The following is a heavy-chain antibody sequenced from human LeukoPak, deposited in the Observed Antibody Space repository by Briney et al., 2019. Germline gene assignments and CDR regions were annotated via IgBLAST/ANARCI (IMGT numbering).Heavy chain of an antibody. CDR2: IYYSGST. Sequence: SETLSLTCTVSGGSLSSSSYYWGWIRQPPGKGLEWIGSIYYSGSTYYNPSLKSRVTISVDTSKNQFSLKLSSVTAADTAVYYCASAPRDIVVVVAAHDAFDIWGQGTMVTVSS. CDR1: GGSLSSSSYY. J-gene: IGHJ3*02. V-gene: IGHV4-39*07. CDR3: ASAPRDIVVVVAAHDAFDI. D-gene: IGHD2-15*01.